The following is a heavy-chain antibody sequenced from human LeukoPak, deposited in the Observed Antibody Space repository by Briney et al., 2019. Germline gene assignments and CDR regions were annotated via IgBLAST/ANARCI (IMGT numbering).Heavy chain of an antibody. Sequence: SETLSLTCTVSGGSISSGDYYWSWIRQPPGKGLGWNGYIYYSGSTYYNPSLKSRVTISVDTSKNQFSLKLSSVTAADTAVYYCARGRPLRPFDYWGQGTLVTVSS. J-gene: IGHJ4*02. CDR1: GGSISSGDYY. V-gene: IGHV4-30-4*08. CDR3: ARGRPLRPFDY. CDR2: IYYSGST. D-gene: IGHD3-16*01.